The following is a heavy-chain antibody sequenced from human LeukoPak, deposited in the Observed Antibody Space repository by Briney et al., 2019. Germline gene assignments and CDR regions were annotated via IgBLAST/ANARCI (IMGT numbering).Heavy chain of an antibody. V-gene: IGHV3-7*04. J-gene: IGHJ4*02. CDR1: GFTFSSYW. D-gene: IGHD3-22*01. CDR3: ARDRDSSSYYGYYFDY. Sequence: GGSLRLSCVASGFTFSSYWMSWDRQAPGKGLEWVAYMKEDGSDKYYVDSVKGRFTISRDNAKNSLYLQMNSLRAEDTAVYYCARDRDSSSYYGYYFDYLGQGTLVTVSS. CDR2: MKEDGSDK.